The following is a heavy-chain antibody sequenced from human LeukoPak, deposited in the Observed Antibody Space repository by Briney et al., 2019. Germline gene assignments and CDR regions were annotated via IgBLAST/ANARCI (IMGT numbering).Heavy chain of an antibody. J-gene: IGHJ5*02. Sequence: ASVKVSCKASGYTFTSYGISWVRQAPGQGLEWMGWISAYNGNTNCAQKLQGRVTMTTDTSTSTAYMELRSLGSDDTAVYYCARDLYGYCSGGSCSGRFDPWGQGTLVTVSS. CDR3: ARDLYGYCSGGSCSGRFDP. D-gene: IGHD2-15*01. CDR2: ISAYNGNT. V-gene: IGHV1-18*01. CDR1: GYTFTSYG.